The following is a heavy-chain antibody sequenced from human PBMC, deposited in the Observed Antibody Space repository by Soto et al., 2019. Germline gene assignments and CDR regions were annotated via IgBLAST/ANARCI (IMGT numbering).Heavy chain of an antibody. D-gene: IGHD3-9*01. CDR1: GGSFSGYY. V-gene: IGHV4-34*01. CDR2: INHSGST. CDR3: ARGVVRYYEILNGYYSKLGYFAY. Sequence: SETLSLTCAVYGGSFSGYYWSWIRQPPGKGLEWIGEINHSGSTNYNPSLKSRVTISVDTSKNQFSLKLSSVTAADTAVYYCARGVVRYYEILNGYYSKLGYFAYSGQGTLVTVSS. J-gene: IGHJ4*02.